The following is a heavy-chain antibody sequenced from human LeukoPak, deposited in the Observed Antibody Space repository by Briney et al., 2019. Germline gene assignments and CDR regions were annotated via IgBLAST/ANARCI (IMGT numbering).Heavy chain of an antibody. Sequence: GGSLRLSCAASGFTVSSNYMSWVRQAPGKGLEWVSVIYSGGSTYYADSVKGRFTISRDNSKNTLYLQMNSLRAEDTAVYYCARGVTMVRGVINYFDYWGQGTLVTV. D-gene: IGHD3-10*01. CDR2: IYSGGST. V-gene: IGHV3-66*02. CDR3: ARGVTMVRGVINYFDY. J-gene: IGHJ4*02. CDR1: GFTVSSNY.